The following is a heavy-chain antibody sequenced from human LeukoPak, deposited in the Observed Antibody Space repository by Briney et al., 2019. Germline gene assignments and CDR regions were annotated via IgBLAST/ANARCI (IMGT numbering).Heavy chain of an antibody. Sequence: PGGSLRLSCAASGFTFSRYRMNWVRQAPGKGLEWVSSISTSSSYIYYADSVKGRFTIARDNAKNSLYLQMNSLRAEDTAVYYCARDQWLQSYDYMDVWGKGTTVTISS. CDR3: ARDQWLQSYDYMDV. D-gene: IGHD5-24*01. V-gene: IGHV3-21*01. CDR2: ISTSSSYI. J-gene: IGHJ6*03. CDR1: GFTFSRYR.